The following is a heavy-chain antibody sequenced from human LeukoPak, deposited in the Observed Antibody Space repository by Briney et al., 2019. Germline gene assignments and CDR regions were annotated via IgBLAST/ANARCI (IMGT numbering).Heavy chain of an antibody. D-gene: IGHD5-24*01. V-gene: IGHV5-51*01. CDR3: ARRRDGYNYVGTDY. CDR1: GYNFTYYW. Sequence: GESLNISCKGSGYNFTYYWLCWVRQMPGKGLEWMGIIYPGDSDTTYSPSFQVQVTISADKSISTAYLQWSSLKASDTAMYYCARRRDGYNYVGTDYWGQGTLVTVSS. CDR2: IYPGDSDT. J-gene: IGHJ4*02.